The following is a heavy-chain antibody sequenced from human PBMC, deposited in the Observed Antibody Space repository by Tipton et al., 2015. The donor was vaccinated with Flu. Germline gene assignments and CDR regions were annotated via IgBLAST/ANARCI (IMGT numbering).Heavy chain of an antibody. CDR2: IYHSGST. V-gene: IGHV4-38-2*01. CDR1: GYSISSGYY. CDR3: ARRYCSGGSCVTGWFDP. D-gene: IGHD2-15*01. J-gene: IGHJ5*02. Sequence: TLSLTYAVSGYSISSGYYWGWIRQPPGKGLEWIGSIYHSGSTYYNPSLKSRVTISVDTSKNQFSLQLSSVTAADTAVYYCARRYCSGGSCVTGWFDPWGQGTLVTVSS.